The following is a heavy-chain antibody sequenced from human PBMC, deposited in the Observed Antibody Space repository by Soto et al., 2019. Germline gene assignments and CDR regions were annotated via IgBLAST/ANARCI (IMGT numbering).Heavy chain of an antibody. CDR3: AKGRGYSSSSNLDY. J-gene: IGHJ4*02. Sequence: EVQLVESGGGLVQPGRSLRLSCAASGFTFDDYAMHWVRQAPGKGLEWVSGISWNSGSIGYADSVKGRFTVSRDNXXNSLYLQMNSLRLDDTALYHCAKGRGYSSSSNLDYWGQGTLVTVSS. D-gene: IGHD6-6*01. CDR1: GFTFDDYA. V-gene: IGHV3-9*01. CDR2: ISWNSGSI.